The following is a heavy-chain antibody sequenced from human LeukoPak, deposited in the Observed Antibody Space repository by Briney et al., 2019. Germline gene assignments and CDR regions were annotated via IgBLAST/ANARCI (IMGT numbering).Heavy chain of an antibody. D-gene: IGHD3-22*01. Sequence: SVKVSCKASGYTFTSYGISWVRQAPGQGLEWMGGIIPIFGTANYAQKFQGRVTITADESTSTAYMELSSLRSEDTAVYYCAGGDSSGYCHYWGQGTLVTVSS. CDR3: AGGDSSGYCHY. J-gene: IGHJ4*02. V-gene: IGHV1-69*13. CDR2: IIPIFGTA. CDR1: GYTFTSYG.